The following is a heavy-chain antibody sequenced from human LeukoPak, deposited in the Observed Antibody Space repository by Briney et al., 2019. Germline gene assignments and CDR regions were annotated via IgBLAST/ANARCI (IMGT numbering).Heavy chain of an antibody. Sequence: GGSLRLSCAASGFTFSREWMSWVRQAPGKGLEWVANIKQDESEKYYVDSVKGRFTISRGNAKHSLFLQMNSLRAEDTAVYYCARGGGYPELWGQGALVTVSS. CDR2: IKQDESEK. J-gene: IGHJ4*02. D-gene: IGHD3-22*01. CDR3: ARGGGYPEL. V-gene: IGHV3-7*01. CDR1: GFTFSREW.